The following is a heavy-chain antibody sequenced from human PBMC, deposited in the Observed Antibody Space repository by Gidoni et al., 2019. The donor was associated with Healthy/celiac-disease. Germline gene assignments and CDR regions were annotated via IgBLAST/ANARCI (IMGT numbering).Heavy chain of an antibody. V-gene: IGHV3-23*01. CDR2: IRGRGGST. D-gene: IGHD6-13*01. J-gene: IGHJ4*02. Sequence: EVQLLESGGGLVQPGGSLRLYCAAAGFTFSSYAMSWVRQAPGKGLVWVSAIRGRGGSTYYADSVKGRFTISRDNSKNTLYLQMNSLRAEDTAVYYCAKYGWAAAGSFDYWGQGTLVTVSS. CDR1: GFTFSSYA. CDR3: AKYGWAAAGSFDY.